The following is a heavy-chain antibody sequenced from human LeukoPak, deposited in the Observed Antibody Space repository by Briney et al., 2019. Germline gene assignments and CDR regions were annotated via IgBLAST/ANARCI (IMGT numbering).Heavy chain of an antibody. D-gene: IGHD6-13*01. CDR1: GFTFSNLW. CDR3: ARDPRAAGFFDY. Sequence: AGGSLRLSCAASGFTFSNLWMSWVRQAPGKGLKWVANIKQDGSEKYYVDSVKGRFTISRDNAQNSLYLQMNSLRAEDTAVYYCARDPRAAGFFDYWGQGTLVTVSS. J-gene: IGHJ4*02. V-gene: IGHV3-7*03. CDR2: IKQDGSEK.